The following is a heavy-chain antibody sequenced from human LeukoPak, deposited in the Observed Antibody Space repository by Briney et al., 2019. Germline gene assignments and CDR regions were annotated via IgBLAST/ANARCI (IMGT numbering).Heavy chain of an antibody. V-gene: IGHV1-8*01. CDR1: GYTFTSYD. D-gene: IGHD3-22*01. CDR2: MNPNSGNT. CDR3: ARVYDSSGYYAGDY. Sequence: ASVKVSCKASGYTFTSYDINWVRQATGQGLEWMGWMNPNSGNTGYAQKFQGRVTMTRNTSISTAYMELSSLRSEDTAVYYCARVYDSSGYYAGDYWGQGTLVTVSS. J-gene: IGHJ4*02.